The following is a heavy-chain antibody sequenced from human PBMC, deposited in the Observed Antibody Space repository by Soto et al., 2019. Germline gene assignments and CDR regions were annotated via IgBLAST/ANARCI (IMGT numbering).Heavy chain of an antibody. J-gene: IGHJ4*02. CDR1: GYSFTSNW. CDR2: IYPGDSDT. D-gene: IGHD2-15*01. V-gene: IGHV5-51*01. CDR3: VKDGYCSGGSCPPPRY. Sequence: GASLKISCKGSGYSFTSNWIGWVRQMPGKGLEWMGIIYPGDSDTRYSPSFQGQVTISADKSISTAYLQWSSLRAEDTAVYYCVKDGYCSGGSCPPPRYWGQGTLVTVSS.